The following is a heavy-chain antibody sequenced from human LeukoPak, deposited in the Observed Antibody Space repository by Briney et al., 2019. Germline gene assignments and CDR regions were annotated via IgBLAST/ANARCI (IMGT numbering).Heavy chain of an antibody. CDR3: ARGNVKKLIVAFRGFDY. D-gene: IGHD3-22*01. CDR2: IYYSGST. V-gene: IGHV4-31*03. Sequence: PSETLSLTCTVSGGSISSGDYYWSWIRQHPGKGLEWIGYIYYSGSTYYNPSLKSRVTISVDTSKNQFSLKLSSVTAADTAVYYCARGNVKKLIVAFRGFDYWGQGTLVTVSS. J-gene: IGHJ4*02. CDR1: GGSISSGDYY.